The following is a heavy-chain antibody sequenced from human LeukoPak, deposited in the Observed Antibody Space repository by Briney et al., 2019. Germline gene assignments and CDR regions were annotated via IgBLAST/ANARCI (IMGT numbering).Heavy chain of an antibody. CDR1: GFTFSNYW. CDR2: IKPDGSEQ. V-gene: IGHV3-7*03. Sequence: GGSLRLSCADSGFTFSNYWMSWVRQAPGKGLEWVANIKPDGSEQYYVDSVKGRFTISRDNAKNSLYLQMNTLRAEDTAVYYCARGYYDILTGYYQANWLDPWGQGTLVTVSS. D-gene: IGHD3-9*01. CDR3: ARGYYDILTGYYQANWLDP. J-gene: IGHJ5*02.